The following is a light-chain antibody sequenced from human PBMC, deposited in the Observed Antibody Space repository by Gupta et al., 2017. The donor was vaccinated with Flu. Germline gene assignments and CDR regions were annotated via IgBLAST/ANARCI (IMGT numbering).Light chain of an antibody. CDR3: HQSSSFPWT. CDR1: QSISSS. Sequence: EKVTITCRASQSISSSLHWYQQKPDQSPKLLIKYASQSFSGVPSRFSGSGSGTDFTLTINSLEAEDAATYYCHQSSSFPWTFGQGTKVEIK. J-gene: IGKJ1*01. V-gene: IGKV6-21*01. CDR2: YAS.